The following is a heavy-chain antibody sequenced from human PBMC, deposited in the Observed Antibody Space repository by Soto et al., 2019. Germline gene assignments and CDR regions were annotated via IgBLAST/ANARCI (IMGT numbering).Heavy chain of an antibody. CDR2: INHSGST. Sequence: QVQLQQWGAGLLKPSETLSLTCAVYGGSFSGYYWSWIRQPPGKGLEWIGEINHSGSTNYNPSLNRRVTISVDTSKIQFSLKLSSVTAADTAVYYCARERDMVRGVIRYYYYYYMDVWGKGTTVTVSS. CDR3: ARERDMVRGVIRYYYYYYMDV. J-gene: IGHJ6*03. CDR1: GGSFSGYY. V-gene: IGHV4-34*01. D-gene: IGHD3-10*01.